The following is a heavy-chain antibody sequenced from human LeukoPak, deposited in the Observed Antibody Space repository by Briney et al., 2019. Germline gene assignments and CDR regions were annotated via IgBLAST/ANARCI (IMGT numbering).Heavy chain of an antibody. Sequence: ASVKVSCKASGYTFNAYYIHWVRQAPAHGLEWMGWINPHSGGTNSTQKFQDRVTMTRDTSISTVNMELSRLRSDDAAVYYCARDRDSYGDYYFFYMDVWGKGTTVAVSS. CDR1: GYTFNAYY. CDR3: ARDRDSYGDYYFFYMDV. CDR2: INPHSGGT. D-gene: IGHD5-18*01. V-gene: IGHV1-2*02. J-gene: IGHJ6*03.